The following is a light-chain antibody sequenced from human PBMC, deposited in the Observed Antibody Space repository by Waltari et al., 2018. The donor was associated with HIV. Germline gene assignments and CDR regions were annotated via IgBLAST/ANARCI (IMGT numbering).Light chain of an antibody. CDR3: CSYAGSYTHV. J-gene: IGLJ1*01. CDR2: DVS. CDR1: SSDVGGYNY. V-gene: IGLV2-11*01. Sequence: QSALTQPRSVSGSPGPSVTLSCTGTSSDVGGYNYVSWYQQHPGKAPKLMIYDVSKRPSGVPDRFSGSKSGNTASLTISGLQAEDEGDYYCCSYAGSYTHVFGTGTKVTVL.